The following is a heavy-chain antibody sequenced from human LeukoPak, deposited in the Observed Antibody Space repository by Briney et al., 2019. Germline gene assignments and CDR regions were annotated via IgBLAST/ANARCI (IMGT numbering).Heavy chain of an antibody. D-gene: IGHD5-18*01. CDR3: AREIGDTTIVFDY. J-gene: IGHJ4*02. V-gene: IGHV1-69*06. CDR2: IIPIFGTA. CDR1: GGTFSSYA. Sequence: GASVKVSCKASGGTFSSYAISWVRQAPGQGLEWMGGIIPIFGTANYAQKFQGRVTITADKSTSTAYMELSSLRSEDTAVYYCAREIGDTTIVFDYWGQGTLVTVSS.